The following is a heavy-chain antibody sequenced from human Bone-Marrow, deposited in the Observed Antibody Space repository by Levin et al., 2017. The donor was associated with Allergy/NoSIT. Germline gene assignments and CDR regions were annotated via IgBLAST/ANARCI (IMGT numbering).Heavy chain of an antibody. CDR3: ARDPDYGDSNHQYYFDY. CDR1: GFTFSSYS. CDR2: ISSSSSYI. D-gene: IGHD4-17*01. J-gene: IGHJ4*02. V-gene: IGHV3-21*01. Sequence: GGSLRLSCAASGFTFSSYSMNWVRQAPGKGLEWVSSISSSSSYIYYADSVKGRFTISRDNAKNSLYLQMNSLRAEDTAVYYCARDPDYGDSNHQYYFDYWGQGTLVTVSS.